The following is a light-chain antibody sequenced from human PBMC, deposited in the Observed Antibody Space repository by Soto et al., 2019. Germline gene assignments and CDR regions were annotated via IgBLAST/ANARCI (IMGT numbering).Light chain of an antibody. CDR2: GTS. J-gene: IGKJ5*01. Sequence: TVLTQSRGTLSLSRGERTNLSCMAIQSVPRSYLAWYQQKPGQDPRLLIYGTSSRATGIPDRFSGSGPGTDFTLTISRLEPEDSAVFYCQQYGSSSTFGQGTRLEIK. V-gene: IGKV3-20*01. CDR3: QQYGSSST. CDR1: QSVPRSY.